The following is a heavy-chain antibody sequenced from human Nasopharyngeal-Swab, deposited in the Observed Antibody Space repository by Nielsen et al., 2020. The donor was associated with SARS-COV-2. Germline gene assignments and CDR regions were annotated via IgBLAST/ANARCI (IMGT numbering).Heavy chain of an antibody. CDR1: GFTFGSYT. CDR3: VRDGALIQLWLLPHALDI. J-gene: IGHJ3*02. V-gene: IGHV3-48*04. D-gene: IGHD5-18*01. Sequence: GQSLKISCEASGFTFGSYTMNWVRQAPGKGQEWVSFINRSVTIAYYADFVKGRFTISRDNANNSQYLQMNSLRADDTAVYYCVRDGALIQLWLLPHALDIWGQGTLVTVSS. CDR2: INRSVTIA.